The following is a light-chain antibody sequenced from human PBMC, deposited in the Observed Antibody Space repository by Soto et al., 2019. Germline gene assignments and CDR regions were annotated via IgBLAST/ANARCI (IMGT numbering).Light chain of an antibody. J-gene: IGLJ1*01. CDR2: DVS. V-gene: IGLV2-11*01. Sequence: QSLLTQPRSVSGCPGQSVTSSCTGTSSDVGGYNYVSWYQQHPGKAPKLMIYDVSKRPSGVPDRFSGSKSGNTASLTISGLQAEDEADYYCCSYAGTNYVFGTGT. CDR3: CSYAGTNYV. CDR1: SSDVGGYNY.